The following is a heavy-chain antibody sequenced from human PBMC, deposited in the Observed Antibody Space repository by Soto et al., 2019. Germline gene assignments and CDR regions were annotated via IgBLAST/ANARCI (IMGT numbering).Heavy chain of an antibody. CDR1: GYTFTGYY. D-gene: IGHD2-21*01. CDR3: ARAAYRTDYYGMDV. CDR2: INPNSGGT. V-gene: IGHV1-2*04. Sequence: GASVKVSCKASGYTFTGYYMHSVRQAPGQGLEWMGWINPNSGGTNYAQKFQGWVTMTRDTSISTAYMELSRLRSDDTAVYYCARAAYRTDYYGMDVWGQGTTVTLSS. J-gene: IGHJ6*02.